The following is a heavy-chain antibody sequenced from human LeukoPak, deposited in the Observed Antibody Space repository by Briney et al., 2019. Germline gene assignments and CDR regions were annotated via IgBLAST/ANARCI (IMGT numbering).Heavy chain of an antibody. Sequence: SETLSLTCTVSGGSISSYYWSWIRQPPGKGLEWIGYIYYSGGTNYNPSLKSRVTISVDTSKNQFSLKLSSVTAADTAVYYCARVSDSGWFGDYWGQGTLVTVSS. CDR2: IYYSGGT. D-gene: IGHD6-19*01. V-gene: IGHV4-59*01. J-gene: IGHJ4*02. CDR3: ARVSDSGWFGDY. CDR1: GGSISSYY.